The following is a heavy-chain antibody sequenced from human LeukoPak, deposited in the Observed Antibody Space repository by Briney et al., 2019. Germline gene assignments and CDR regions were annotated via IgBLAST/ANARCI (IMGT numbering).Heavy chain of an antibody. CDR2: INPNSGGT. Sequence: ASVKVSCKASGYTFTGYYMHWVRQAPGQGLEWMGWINPNSGGTNYAQKFQGWVTMTRDTSISTAYMELSRLRSDDTAVYYCARGHIAARPWGYYYYGMDVWGQGTTVTVSS. CDR1: GYTFTGYY. V-gene: IGHV1-2*04. CDR3: ARGHIAARPWGYYYYGMDV. J-gene: IGHJ6*02. D-gene: IGHD6-6*01.